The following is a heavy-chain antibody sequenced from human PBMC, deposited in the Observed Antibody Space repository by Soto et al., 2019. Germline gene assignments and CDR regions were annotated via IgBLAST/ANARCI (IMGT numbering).Heavy chain of an antibody. CDR2: IYYSGRT. CDR3: ARDPDRMTTGAAFDL. D-gene: IGHD4-17*01. Sequence: QVQLQESGPGLVKPSQTLSLTCTVSGGSISSGGYYWSWISQHPGKRLEWIGYIYYSGRTYYNPSLKSRGTISVDTSKNQFTLELSSVTAADTAVDYCARDPDRMTTGAAFDLWGQGTMVTVPS. J-gene: IGHJ3*01. V-gene: IGHV4-31*03. CDR1: GGSISSGGYY.